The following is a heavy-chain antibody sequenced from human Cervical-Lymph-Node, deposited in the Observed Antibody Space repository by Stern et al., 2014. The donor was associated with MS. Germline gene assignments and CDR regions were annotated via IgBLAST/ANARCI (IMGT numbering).Heavy chain of an antibody. J-gene: IGHJ3*02. Sequence: QLQLQESGPGLVKSSETLSLTCTGSGGSSSSYYWSWIRQPPGKGLEWIGYIYYSGSTNYNPSFNSRVTISVDSSKNQLSPRLNTVTAADTAMYYCATQDSNGWFAFDIWGQGTMVTVSS. CDR1: GGSSSSYY. CDR3: ATQDSNGWFAFDI. CDR2: IYYSGST. V-gene: IGHV4-59*08. D-gene: IGHD6-19*01.